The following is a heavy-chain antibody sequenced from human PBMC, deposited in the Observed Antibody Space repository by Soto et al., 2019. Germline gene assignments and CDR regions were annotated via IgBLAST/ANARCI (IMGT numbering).Heavy chain of an antibody. D-gene: IGHD1-26*01. V-gene: IGHV3-23*01. CDR3: ARDKIGTYSIDF. CDR1: GFTFSSYA. CDR2: ISGSSGST. J-gene: IGHJ4*02. Sequence: GGSLRLSCAASGFTFSSYAMSWVRQAPGKGLEWVSDISGSSGSTYYADSAKGRFTISRDNAKSTLYLQMNSLRDEDTAIYYCARDKIGTYSIDFWGLGTLVTVSS.